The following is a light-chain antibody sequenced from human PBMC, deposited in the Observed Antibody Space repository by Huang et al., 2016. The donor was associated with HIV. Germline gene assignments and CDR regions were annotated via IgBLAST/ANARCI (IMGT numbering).Light chain of an antibody. Sequence: EIVLTQSPATLSLSPGERATLSCRASQSVSSYLAWYQHKPGQAPWLLSYDASNRATGIPARFSGSGSGTDFTLTISSLEPEDFAVYYCQQRSNWPSLTFGGGTKVEI. CDR1: QSVSSY. J-gene: IGKJ4*01. V-gene: IGKV3-11*01. CDR2: DAS. CDR3: QQRSNWPSLT.